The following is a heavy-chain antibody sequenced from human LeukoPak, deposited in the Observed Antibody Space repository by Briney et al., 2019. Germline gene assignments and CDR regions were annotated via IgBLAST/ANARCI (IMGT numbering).Heavy chain of an antibody. D-gene: IGHD3-9*01. V-gene: IGHV4-61*02. J-gene: IGHJ1*01. CDR2: IYTSGST. CDR3: ARGDDILTGYFPEYFQH. CDR1: GGSISSGSYY. Sequence: SETLSLTCTVSGGSISSGSYYWSWIRQPAGKGLEWIGRIYTSGSTNYNPSLKSRVSISVDTSENQFSLKLSSVTAADTAVYFCARGDDILTGYFPEYFQHWGQGTLVTVSS.